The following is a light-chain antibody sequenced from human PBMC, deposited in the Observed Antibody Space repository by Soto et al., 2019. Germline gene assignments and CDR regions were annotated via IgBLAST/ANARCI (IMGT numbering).Light chain of an antibody. Sequence: DIQMTQSPSTLSASVGDRVTITCRASQSFDSWLAWYQQKPGKAPKLLIYDVSSLENGVPGRFSGSGSGTEFTLTISSLQPDDYATYDCQQYNISPSTFGQGTQVDIK. J-gene: IGKJ2*02. CDR1: QSFDSW. CDR2: DVS. V-gene: IGKV1-5*01. CDR3: QQYNISPST.